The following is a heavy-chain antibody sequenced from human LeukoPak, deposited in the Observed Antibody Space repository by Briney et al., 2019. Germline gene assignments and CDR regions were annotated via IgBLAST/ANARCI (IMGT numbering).Heavy chain of an antibody. Sequence: GGSLRLSCAGSGFALKSYSLTWVRQAPGKGLEWVSSISSTSAYIHYADSVKGRFTISRDNVDNVVYLEMNSLGAEDTATYYCARVAMSGPTGWFDSWGQGTLVIVSS. V-gene: IGHV3-21*01. CDR1: GFALKSYS. CDR2: ISSTSAYI. D-gene: IGHD3-10*01. J-gene: IGHJ5*01. CDR3: ARVAMSGPTGWFDS.